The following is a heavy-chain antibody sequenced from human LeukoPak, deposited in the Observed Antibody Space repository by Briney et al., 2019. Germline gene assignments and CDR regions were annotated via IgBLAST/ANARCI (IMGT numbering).Heavy chain of an antibody. D-gene: IGHD3-22*01. Sequence: GGSLRLSCAASGFTFSDYYMSWIRQAPGKGLEWVSYISSSGSTIYYADSVKARFTISRDNAKNSLYLQMNSLTAEDTALYYCAREGHYDSRGPDYWGQGTLVTVSS. CDR3: AREGHYDSRGPDY. J-gene: IGHJ4*02. V-gene: IGHV3-11*01. CDR1: GFTFSDYY. CDR2: ISSSGSTI.